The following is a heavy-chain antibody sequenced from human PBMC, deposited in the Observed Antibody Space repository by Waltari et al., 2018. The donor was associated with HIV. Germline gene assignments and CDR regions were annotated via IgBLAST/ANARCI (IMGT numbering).Heavy chain of an antibody. D-gene: IGHD5-18*01. V-gene: IGHV1-2*02. J-gene: IGHJ3*02. CDR1: GYTFTGYS. Sequence: QVQLVQSGAEVKKPGASVKVPCKASGYTFTGYSMPWVRTAPGQGLEWMGWINPNSGGTNYAQKFQGRVTMTRDTSISTAYMELSRLRSDDTAVYYCARRYSYDQNAFDIWGQGTMVTVSS. CDR3: ARRYSYDQNAFDI. CDR2: INPNSGGT.